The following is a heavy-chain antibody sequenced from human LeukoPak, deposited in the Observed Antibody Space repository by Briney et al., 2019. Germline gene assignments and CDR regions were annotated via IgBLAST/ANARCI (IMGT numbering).Heavy chain of an antibody. CDR3: TKELHVAVAVADYYYFYMDV. CDR2: INGGGNTT. CDR1: GFAFSSFA. D-gene: IGHD6-19*01. V-gene: IGHV3-23*01. J-gene: IGHJ6*03. Sequence: QAGGSLRLSCAASGFAFSSFAMGWVRQSPGKGLEWLSTINGGGNTTFYADSVKGRFTTSRDNSKNTLYLHMDGLRPDDTAIYYCTKELHVAVAVADYYYFYMDVWGRGTAVSVSS.